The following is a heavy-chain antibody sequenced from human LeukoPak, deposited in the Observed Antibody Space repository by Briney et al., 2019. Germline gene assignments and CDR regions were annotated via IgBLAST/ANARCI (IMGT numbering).Heavy chain of an antibody. CDR3: AREDMITFGGVID. CDR1: GGTFSSYA. J-gene: IGHJ4*02. CDR2: IIPIFGTA. Sequence: WASVTVSCKASGGTFSSYAISWVRQAPGQGLEWMGRIIPIFGTANYAQKFQGRVTITTDESTSTAYMELSSLRSEDTAVYYCAREDMITFGGVIDWGQGTLVTVSS. V-gene: IGHV1-69*05. D-gene: IGHD3-16*02.